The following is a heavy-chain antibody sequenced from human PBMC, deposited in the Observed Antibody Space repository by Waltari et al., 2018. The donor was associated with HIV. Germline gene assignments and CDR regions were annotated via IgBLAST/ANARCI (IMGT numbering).Heavy chain of an antibody. V-gene: IGHV1-69*06. D-gene: IGHD1-20*01. CDR3: TRYIRCQGLNSDAFDI. J-gene: IGHJ3*02. CDR1: GGSFSTSV. Sequence: QVRLVQSGAEVKKAGASVKVSCKASGGSFSTSVINWVRQATGQGLEWLGGVIAIFETSHYGKKFQGRVTMTADNATNTAYMELTSLTYGDTAMYYCTRYIRCQGLNSDAFDIWGQGTMVTVSP. CDR2: VIAIFETS.